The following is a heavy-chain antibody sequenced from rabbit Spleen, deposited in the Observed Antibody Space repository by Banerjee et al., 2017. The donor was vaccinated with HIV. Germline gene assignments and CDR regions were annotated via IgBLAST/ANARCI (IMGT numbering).Heavy chain of an antibody. CDR1: GIDFSSAYD. D-gene: IGHD4-1*01. CDR2: IYTGNGKT. CDR3: VRNSGWGVSYFNL. V-gene: IGHV1S43*01. Sequence: QEQLVESGGGLVKPGGTLTLTCKASGIDFSSAYDMCWVRQAPGKGLEWIGCIYTGNGKTYYATWAKGRFTISSHNAQNTLFLQLNSLTAADTATYFCVRNSGWGVSYFNLWGPGTLVTVS. J-gene: IGHJ4*01.